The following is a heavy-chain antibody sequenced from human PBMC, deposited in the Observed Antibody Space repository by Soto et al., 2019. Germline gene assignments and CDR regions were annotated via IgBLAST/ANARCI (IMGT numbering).Heavy chain of an antibody. CDR1: GGTFSSYA. CDR3: ARGKATALGYYYYGMDV. D-gene: IGHD3-3*02. Sequence: QVQLVQSGAEVKKPGSSVKVSCKASGGTFSSYAISWVRQVPGQGLEWMGGIIPIFGTANYAQKFQGRVTITADQSTSTAYMELSSLRSEDTAVYYCARGKATALGYYYYGMDVWGQGTTVPVSS. V-gene: IGHV1-69*01. J-gene: IGHJ6*02. CDR2: IIPIFGTA.